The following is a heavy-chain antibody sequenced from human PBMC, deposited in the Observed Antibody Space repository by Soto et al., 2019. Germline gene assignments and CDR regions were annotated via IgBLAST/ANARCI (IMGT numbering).Heavy chain of an antibody. D-gene: IGHD6-19*01. V-gene: IGHV3-23*01. J-gene: IGHJ4*02. Sequence: GGSLRLSCAVSGFTFSDFAMNWVRQAPGKGLEWVSGISGSGDSTYYADSVKSRFTISRDNSKNTLYLQMNSLRVEDTAVYYCAKRLVGITVAGKFDYWGQGTLVTVSS. CDR1: GFTFSDFA. CDR3: AKRLVGITVAGKFDY. CDR2: ISGSGDST.